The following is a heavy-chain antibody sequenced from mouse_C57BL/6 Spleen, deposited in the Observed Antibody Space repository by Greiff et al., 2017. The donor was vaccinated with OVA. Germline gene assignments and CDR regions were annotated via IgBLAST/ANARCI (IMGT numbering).Heavy chain of an antibody. CDR1: GFTFSDYY. D-gene: IGHD4-1*01. CDR2: ISNGGGST. CDR3: ARHETGSYYFDY. V-gene: IGHV5-12*01. J-gene: IGHJ2*01. Sequence: EVKLVESGGGLVQPGGSLKLSCAASGFTFSDYYMYWVRQTPEKRLEWIAYISNGGGSTYYPDTVKGRFTISRDNAKNTQYMQMSRLKSEDTAMYYCARHETGSYYFDYWGQGTTLTVSS.